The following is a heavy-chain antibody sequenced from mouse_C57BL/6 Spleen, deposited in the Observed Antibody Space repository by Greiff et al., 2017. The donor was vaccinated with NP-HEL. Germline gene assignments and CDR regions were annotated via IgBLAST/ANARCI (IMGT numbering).Heavy chain of an antibody. CDR1: GYAFSSSW. CDR2: IYPGDGDT. V-gene: IGHV1-82*01. Sequence: VQLQESGPELVKPGASVKISCKASGYAFSSSWMNWVKQRPGKGLEWIGRIYPGDGDTNYNGKFKGKSTLTADKSSSTAYMQLSSLTSEDSAVYFCARSDDGYYSFAYWGQGTLVTVSA. D-gene: IGHD2-3*01. CDR3: ARSDDGYYSFAY. J-gene: IGHJ3*01.